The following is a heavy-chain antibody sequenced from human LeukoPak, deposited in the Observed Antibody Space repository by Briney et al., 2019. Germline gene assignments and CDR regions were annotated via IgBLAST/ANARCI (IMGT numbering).Heavy chain of an antibody. J-gene: IGHJ4*02. D-gene: IGHD3-3*01. CDR2: MNPNSGDT. V-gene: IGHV1-8*03. CDR3: ARGPYDFWSGYYTLEFDY. Sequence: ASVKVSCKASGYTFTSYDINWVRQATGQGLEWMGWMNPNSGDTGYAQKFQGRVTITRNTSISTAYMELSSLRSEDTAVYYCARGPYDFWSGYYTLEFDYWGQGTLVTVSS. CDR1: GYTFTSYD.